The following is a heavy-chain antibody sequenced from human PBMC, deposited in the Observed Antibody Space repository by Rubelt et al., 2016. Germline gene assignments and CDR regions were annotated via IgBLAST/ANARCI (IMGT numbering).Heavy chain of an antibody. Sequence: QVQLVQSGAEVKKPGASVKVSCKASGYTFTSYDINWVRQATGQGLEWMGWMNPNSGNTGYAQKFQGRVTMTRKTSISTAYMELSSLRSEDTAVYYCASSLPNLFGIAARDYYYYYGMDVWGQGTTVTVSS. V-gene: IGHV1-8*01. D-gene: IGHD6-6*01. CDR3: ASSLPNLFGIAARDYYYYYGMDV. J-gene: IGHJ6*02. CDR2: MNPNSGNT. CDR1: GYTFTSYD.